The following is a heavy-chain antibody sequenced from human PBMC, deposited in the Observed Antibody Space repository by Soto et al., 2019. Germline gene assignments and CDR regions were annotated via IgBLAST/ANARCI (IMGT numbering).Heavy chain of an antibody. D-gene: IGHD3-16*02. CDR2: IIPSFDTP. CDR1: GGTFSKFG. Sequence: SVKVSRKTSGGTFSKFGFSWVRQAPGQGFVWMGGIIPSFDTPTYAQKFQGRVIITADASTSTTYMDLTSLTSEDTAVYYCAIDESDDYFWGSFRSWGQGTLVTVSS. J-gene: IGHJ5*02. V-gene: IGHV1-69*13. CDR3: AIDESDDYFWGSFRS.